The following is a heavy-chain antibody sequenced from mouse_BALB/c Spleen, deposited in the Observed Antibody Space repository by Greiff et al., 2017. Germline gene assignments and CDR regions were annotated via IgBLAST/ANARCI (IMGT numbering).Heavy chain of an antibody. CDR3: ARERYFDV. CDR1: GYSITSGYY. Sequence: DVKLVESGPGLVKPSQSLSLTCSVTGYSITSGYYWNWIRQFPGNKLEWMGYISYDGSNNYNPSLKNRISITRDTSKNQFFLKLNSVTTEDTATYYCARERYFDVWGAGTTVTVSS. CDR2: ISYDGSN. V-gene: IGHV3-6*02. J-gene: IGHJ1*01.